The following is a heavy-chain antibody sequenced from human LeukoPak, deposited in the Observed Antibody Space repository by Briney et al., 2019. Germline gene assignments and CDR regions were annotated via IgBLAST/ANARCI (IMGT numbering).Heavy chain of an antibody. Sequence: GESLKISCKGSGYSFISHWIGWVRQVPGKGLEWMGIIYPGDSDTRYSPAFEGQVTMSADKAISTAYLQWSNLKASDTAMYYCARHRPHTDSNSVADYYFDYWGQGTLVTVSS. D-gene: IGHD6-19*01. CDR2: IYPGDSDT. CDR3: ARHRPHTDSNSVADYYFDY. V-gene: IGHV5-51*01. CDR1: GYSFISHW. J-gene: IGHJ4*02.